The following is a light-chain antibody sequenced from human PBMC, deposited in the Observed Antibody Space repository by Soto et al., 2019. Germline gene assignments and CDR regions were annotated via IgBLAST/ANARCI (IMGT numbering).Light chain of an antibody. CDR3: QHLNSYPL. Sequence: DIQLTQSPSFLSASVGDRVTITCRASQGISSYLAWYQQKPGKAPKLLIYAASTVPSGVPSRFSGSGSGTEITLTISRLQADDFSTYYYQHLNSYPLFGPGTKVDIK. CDR2: AAS. CDR1: QGISSY. V-gene: IGKV1-9*01. J-gene: IGKJ3*01.